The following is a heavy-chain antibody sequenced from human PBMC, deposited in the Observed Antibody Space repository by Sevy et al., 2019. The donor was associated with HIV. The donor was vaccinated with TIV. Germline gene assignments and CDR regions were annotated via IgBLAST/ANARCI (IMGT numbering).Heavy chain of an antibody. D-gene: IGHD3-3*01. V-gene: IGHV3-23*01. CDR1: GFTFSSYA. CDR3: AKLQSAFDFWSGYYPGY. Sequence: GGSLRLSCAASGFTFSSYAMSWVRQAPGKGLEWVSAISGSGGSTYYADSVKGRFTISRDNSKNTLYLQMNSLGAEDTAVYYCAKLQSAFDFWSGYYPGYWGQGTLVTVSS. CDR2: ISGSGGST. J-gene: IGHJ4*02.